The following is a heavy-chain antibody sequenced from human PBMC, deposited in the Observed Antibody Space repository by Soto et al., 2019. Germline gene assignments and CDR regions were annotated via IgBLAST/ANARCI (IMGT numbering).Heavy chain of an antibody. CDR1: GDSVSSNSVA. D-gene: IGHD6-19*01. CDR3: AREGDYSGWSGALDY. J-gene: IGHJ4*02. CDR2: TYYRSKWYS. Sequence: SQTLSLTCAISGDSVSSNSVAWNWIRQSPSRGLEWLGRTYYRSKWYSNYAVSVKSRITIDPDTSRSQFSLHLNSVTPEDTAVYYFAREGDYSGWSGALDYWGQGTLVTAPQ. V-gene: IGHV6-1*01.